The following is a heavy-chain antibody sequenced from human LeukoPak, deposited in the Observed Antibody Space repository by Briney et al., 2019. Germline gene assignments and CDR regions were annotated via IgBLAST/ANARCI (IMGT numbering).Heavy chain of an antibody. D-gene: IGHD2-2*01. J-gene: IGHJ6*03. CDR1: GGSISSYY. V-gene: IGHV4-4*07. CDR2: IYTSGTT. Sequence: SETLSLTCTVSGGSISSYYWSWIRQPAGKGLECIGRIYTSGTTNYNPSLKSRVTMSVDTSKNQFSLKLTSVTAADTAVYYCARSSTTDPNHYYYYYMDVWGKGTTVTVSS. CDR3: ARSSTTDPNHYYYYYMDV.